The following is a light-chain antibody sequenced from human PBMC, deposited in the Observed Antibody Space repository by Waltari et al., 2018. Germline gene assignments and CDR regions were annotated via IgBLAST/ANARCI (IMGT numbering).Light chain of an antibody. CDR1: TSDVGGYNY. Sequence: SALTQPRSVSGSPGQSVTISCTGTTSDVGGYNYVSWYQHHTGKAPKLMIFDVTQRPSGVPDRFSGSKSANTASLTISGLQAEDEADYYCCSFAGTYTWVFGGGTKVTVL. J-gene: IGLJ3*02. V-gene: IGLV2-11*01. CDR3: CSFAGTYTWV. CDR2: DVT.